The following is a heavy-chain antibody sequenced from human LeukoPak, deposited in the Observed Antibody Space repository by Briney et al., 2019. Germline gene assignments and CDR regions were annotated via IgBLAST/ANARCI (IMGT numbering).Heavy chain of an antibody. Sequence: SETLSLTCTVSGGSISSYYWSWIRQPPGKGLEWIGYIYYSGSTNYNPSLKSRVTISVDKCKNQFSLKLSSVTAADTAVYYCARGDTAMVFSAFDIWGQGTMVTVSS. V-gene: IGHV4-59*01. J-gene: IGHJ3*02. CDR2: IYYSGST. CDR1: GGSISSYY. D-gene: IGHD5-18*01. CDR3: ARGDTAMVFSAFDI.